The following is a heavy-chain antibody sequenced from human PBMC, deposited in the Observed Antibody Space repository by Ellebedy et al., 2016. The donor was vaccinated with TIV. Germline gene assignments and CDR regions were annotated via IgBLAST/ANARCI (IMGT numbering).Heavy chain of an antibody. CDR2: VSAYSGNT. CDR3: ARYPGSGTYYRNGMDV. CDR1: GYTFIDYG. D-gene: IGHD3-10*01. J-gene: IGHJ6*02. V-gene: IGHV1-18*01. Sequence: ASSVKVSCKSSGYTFIDYGISWVRQAPGQGLDWLGWVSAYSGNTNYADNLQGRVTMTTDTSTDTAYSELRSLGSDDTAVYYCARYPGSGTYYRNGMDVWGQGTTVTVSS.